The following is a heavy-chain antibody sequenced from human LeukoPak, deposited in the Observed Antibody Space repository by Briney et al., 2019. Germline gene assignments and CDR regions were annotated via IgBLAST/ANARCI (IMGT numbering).Heavy chain of an antibody. CDR1: GFSFSTYK. CDR2: IFTGSGDF. CDR3: ARGPSIAARYDAFDI. J-gene: IGHJ3*02. Sequence: GGSLRLSCAASGFSFSTYKMTWVRQAPGKGLEWASSIFTGSGDFFYADSVKGRFTISRDDAKNSLYLQVISLRAEDTAVYYCARGPSIAARYDAFDIWGQGTMVTVSS. V-gene: IGHV3-21*01. D-gene: IGHD6-6*01.